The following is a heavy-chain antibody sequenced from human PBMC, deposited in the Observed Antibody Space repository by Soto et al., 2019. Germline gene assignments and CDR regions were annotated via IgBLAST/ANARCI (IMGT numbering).Heavy chain of an antibody. V-gene: IGHV1-46*01. J-gene: IGHJ4*02. CDR2: INPSGGST. CDR1: GYTFTRYY. CDR3: ARGITIFGVVIMQLFDY. D-gene: IGHD3-3*01. Sequence: ASVKVPCKASGYTFTRYYMHWVRQAPGQGLEWMGIINPSGGSTSYAQKFQGRVTMTRDTSTSTVYMELSSLRSEDTAVYYCARGITIFGVVIMQLFDYWGQGTLVTVSS.